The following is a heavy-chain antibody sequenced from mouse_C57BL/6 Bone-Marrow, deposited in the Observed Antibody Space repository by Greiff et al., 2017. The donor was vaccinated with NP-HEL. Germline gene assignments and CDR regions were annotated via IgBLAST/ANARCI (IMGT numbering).Heavy chain of an antibody. J-gene: IGHJ2*01. V-gene: IGHV2-2*01. CDR3: ARGAVTTGDYFDY. Sequence: VMLVESGPGLVQPSQSLSITCTVSGFSLTSYGVHWVRQSPGKGLEWLGVIWSGGSTDYNAAFISRLSISKDNSKSQVFFKMNSLQADDTAIYYWARGAVTTGDYFDYWGQGTTLTVSS. D-gene: IGHD2-2*01. CDR1: GFSLTSYG. CDR2: IWSGGST.